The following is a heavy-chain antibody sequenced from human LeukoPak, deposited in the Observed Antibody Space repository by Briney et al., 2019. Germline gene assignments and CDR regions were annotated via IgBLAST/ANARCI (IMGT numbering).Heavy chain of an antibody. J-gene: IGHJ5*02. CDR3: AGGGGGILTGYYRTYNWFDP. CDR1: GYTFTSYG. V-gene: IGHV1-18*01. CDR2: ISAYNGNT. Sequence: ASVKVSCKASGYTFTSYGISWVRQAPGQGLEWMGWISAYNGNTNYAQKLQGRVTMTTDTSTSTAYMELRGLRSDDTAVYYCAGGGGGILTGYYRTYNWFDPWGQGTLVTVSS. D-gene: IGHD3-9*01.